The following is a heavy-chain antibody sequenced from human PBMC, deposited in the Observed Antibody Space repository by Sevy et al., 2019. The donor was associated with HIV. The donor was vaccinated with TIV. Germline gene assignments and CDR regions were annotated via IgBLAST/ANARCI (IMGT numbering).Heavy chain of an antibody. CDR1: GFTFSDYY. J-gene: IGHJ4*02. CDR2: ISSGNTYT. V-gene: IGHV3-11*06. CDR3: ARDRRNYGGQYFDY. Sequence: GGSLRLSCAASGFTFSDYYMTWVRQAPGKGLEWISDISSGNTYTKYAHSVKGRFTISRDNAKNSLYLQMSSLRVEDTAVYYCARDRRNYGGQYFDYWGQGTLVTVSS. D-gene: IGHD4-17*01.